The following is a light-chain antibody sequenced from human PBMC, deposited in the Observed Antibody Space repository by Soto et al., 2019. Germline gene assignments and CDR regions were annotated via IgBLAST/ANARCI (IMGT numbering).Light chain of an antibody. CDR3: GTWDSSLSAGGV. J-gene: IGLJ2*01. V-gene: IGLV1-51*01. CDR2: DNN. CDR1: NSNIGNNL. Sequence: QSVLTQPPSVSAAPGQKVTISCSGSNSNIGNNLVSWYQQFPGTAPKLLIYDNNKRPSGIPDRFSGSKSGTSATLGITGLQTGDEADYFCGTWDSSLSAGGVFGGGTKVTVL.